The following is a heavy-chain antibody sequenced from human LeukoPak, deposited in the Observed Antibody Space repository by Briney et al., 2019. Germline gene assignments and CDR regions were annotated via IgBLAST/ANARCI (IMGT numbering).Heavy chain of an antibody. Sequence: GGSLRLSCAASGITVSSNYMTWVRQAPGKGLEWVAVISYDGSNKYYADSVKGRFTISRGNSKNTLYLQMNSLRAEDTAVYYCAREPLSSGYSRYYGMDVWGQGTTVTVSS. D-gene: IGHD3-22*01. V-gene: IGHV3-30-3*01. CDR3: AREPLSSGYSRYYGMDV. CDR1: GITVSSNY. CDR2: ISYDGSNK. J-gene: IGHJ6*02.